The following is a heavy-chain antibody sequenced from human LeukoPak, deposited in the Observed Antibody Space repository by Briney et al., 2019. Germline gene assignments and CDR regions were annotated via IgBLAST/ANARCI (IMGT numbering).Heavy chain of an antibody. Sequence: SETLSLTCTVSGGSISSSSYYWGWIRQPPGKGLEWIGSIYYSGSTYYNPSLKSRVTISVDTSKNQFSLKLSSVTAADTAVYYCARDRCSSTSCHGLDPWGQGTLVTVSS. CDR1: GGSISSSSYY. J-gene: IGHJ5*02. CDR2: IYYSGST. CDR3: ARDRCSSTSCHGLDP. D-gene: IGHD2-2*01. V-gene: IGHV4-39*07.